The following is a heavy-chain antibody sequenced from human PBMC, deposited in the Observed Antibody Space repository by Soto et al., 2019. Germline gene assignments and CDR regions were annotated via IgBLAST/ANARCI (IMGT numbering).Heavy chain of an antibody. CDR2: ISGSGGST. V-gene: IGHV3-23*01. CDR1: GFTFSSYA. CDR3: AKGTNYYYGSGSYSDY. J-gene: IGHJ4*02. Sequence: EVQLLESGGGLVQPGGSLRLSCAASGFTFSSYAMSWVRQAPGKGLEWVSAISGSGGSTYYADSVKGRFTISRDNSKNTLYLQMNSLRAEDTAVYYCAKGTNYYYGSGSYSDYWGQGTLVTVSS. D-gene: IGHD3-10*01.